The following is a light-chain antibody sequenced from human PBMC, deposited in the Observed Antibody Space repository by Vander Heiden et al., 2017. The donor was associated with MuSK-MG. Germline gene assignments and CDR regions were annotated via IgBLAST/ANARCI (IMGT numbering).Light chain of an antibody. J-gene: IGKJ3*01. CDR3: QQRYSPLPFT. Sequence: DIQMTQSPSSLSASVGDRVTITCRASQSISSYLNWYQQKPGKAPKLLIYAASSLQSGVPSRFSGSGSGTDFTLTISSLQPEDFATYYCQQRYSPLPFTFGHGTKVDIK. V-gene: IGKV1-39*01. CDR1: QSISSY. CDR2: AAS.